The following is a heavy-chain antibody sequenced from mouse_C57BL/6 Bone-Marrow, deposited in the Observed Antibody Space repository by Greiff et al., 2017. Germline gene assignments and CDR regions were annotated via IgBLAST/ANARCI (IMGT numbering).Heavy chain of an antibody. CDR1: GYTFTDYY. J-gene: IGHJ4*01. V-gene: IGHV1-76*01. CDR2: IYPGSGNT. Sequence: VQLQQSGAELVRPGASVKLSCKASGYTFTDYYINWVKQRPGQGLEWIARIYPGSGNTYYNEKFKGKATLTAEKSSSTAYMQLSSLTSEDSAVYFCARGLRPYAMDYWGQGTSVTVSS. CDR3: ARGLRPYAMDY. D-gene: IGHD2-2*01.